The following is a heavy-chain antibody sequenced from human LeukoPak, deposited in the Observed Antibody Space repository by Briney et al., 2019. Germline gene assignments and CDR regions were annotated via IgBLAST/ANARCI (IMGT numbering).Heavy chain of an antibody. CDR3: ARVPTTVTTHFDY. D-gene: IGHD4-17*01. Sequence: SETLSLTCTVSGGSINSGGYYWRWIRQHPGKGLEWIGYIYYSGSTYYNPSLKSRVTISVDTSKNQFSLKLSSVTAAHTAVYYCARVPTTVTTHFDYWGQGTLVTVSS. CDR2: IYYSGST. CDR1: GGSINSGGYY. V-gene: IGHV4-31*03. J-gene: IGHJ4*02.